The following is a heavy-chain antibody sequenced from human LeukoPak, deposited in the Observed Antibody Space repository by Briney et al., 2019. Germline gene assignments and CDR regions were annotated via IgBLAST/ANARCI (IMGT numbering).Heavy chain of an antibody. V-gene: IGHV3-74*01. J-gene: IGHJ4*02. CDR3: VSFYETY. D-gene: IGHD2/OR15-2a*01. CDR2: INSDGSWT. Sequence: GGSLRLSCAASGNYWMHWVRQAPGKGLVWVSHINSDGSWTSYADSVKGRSTISKDNAKNTVYLQMNNLRAEDTAVYYCVSFYETYWGRGTLVTVSS. CDR1: GNYW.